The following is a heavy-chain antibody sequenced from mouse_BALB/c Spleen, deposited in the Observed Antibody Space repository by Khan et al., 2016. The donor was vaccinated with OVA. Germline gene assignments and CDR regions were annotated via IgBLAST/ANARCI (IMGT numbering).Heavy chain of an antibody. J-gene: IGHJ2*01. Sequence: QVQLQQSGAELVRPGASVKLSCKTSGYIFTSYWIHWIQQRSGQGLEWIAKIYPGTDNTYYNEKLKDKATLTADKSSSTAYMQLSSLKSEDSAVYCCAREEALYYFDYWGQGTTLTVSS. CDR2: IYPGTDNT. CDR3: AREEALYYFDY. D-gene: IGHD3-2*02. V-gene: IGHV1S132*01. CDR1: GYIFTSYW.